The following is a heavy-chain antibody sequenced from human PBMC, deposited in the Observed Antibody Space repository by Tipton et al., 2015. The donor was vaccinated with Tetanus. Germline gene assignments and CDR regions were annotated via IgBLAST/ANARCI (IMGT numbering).Heavy chain of an antibody. J-gene: IGHJ4*02. V-gene: IGHV3-23*01. Sequence: SLRLSCAASGFTFSSYAMSWVRQAPGKGLEWVSAISGSGGSTYYADSVKGRFTISRDNSKNTLYLQMNSLRAEDTAVYYCASNVVVPVRDDYWGQGTLVTVSS. CDR2: ISGSGGST. CDR1: GFTFSSYA. D-gene: IGHD2-2*01. CDR3: ASNVVVPVRDDY.